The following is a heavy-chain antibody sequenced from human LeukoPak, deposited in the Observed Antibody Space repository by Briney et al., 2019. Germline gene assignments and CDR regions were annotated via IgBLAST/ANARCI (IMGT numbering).Heavy chain of an antibody. Sequence: GGSLRLSCAASGFTFSSYAMSWVRQAPGKGLEWVSAISGSGGSTYYADSVKGRFTISRDNSKNTLYLQMNSLRAEDTAVYYCAKDRRQEQQLVLPRFDYWGQGTLVTVSS. D-gene: IGHD6-13*01. CDR1: GFTFSSYA. CDR2: ISGSGGST. V-gene: IGHV3-23*01. CDR3: AKDRRQEQQLVLPRFDY. J-gene: IGHJ4*02.